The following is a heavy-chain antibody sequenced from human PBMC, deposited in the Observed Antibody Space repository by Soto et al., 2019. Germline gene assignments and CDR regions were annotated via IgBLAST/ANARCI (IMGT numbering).Heavy chain of an antibody. CDR2: INPTSSTT. D-gene: IGHD6-13*01. J-gene: IGHJ3*02. CDR3: ARDLYSSSWYVRAFDM. V-gene: IGHV1-46*03. CDR1: EYTFTTYS. Sequence: ASVKVSCKASEYTFTTYSLHWVRQAPGQGLEWMGIINPTSSTTSNAQKFQGRVTMTRDMSTSTVYMELSSLRSEDTAVYYCARDLYSSSWYVRAFDMWGQGTMVTVS.